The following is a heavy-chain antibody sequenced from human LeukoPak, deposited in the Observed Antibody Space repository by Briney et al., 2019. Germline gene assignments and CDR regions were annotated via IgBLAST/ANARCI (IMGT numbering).Heavy chain of an antibody. CDR3: ARREAATPGFDY. CDR1: GGSISSYY. V-gene: IGHV4-4*09. Sequence: SETLSLTCTVSGGSISSYYWSWIRQPPGKGLEWIGYIYTSGSTNYNPSLKSRVTISVDTSKNQFSLKLSSVTAADTAVYYCARREAATPGFDYWGQGTLVTVSS. CDR2: IYTSGST. J-gene: IGHJ4*02. D-gene: IGHD2-15*01.